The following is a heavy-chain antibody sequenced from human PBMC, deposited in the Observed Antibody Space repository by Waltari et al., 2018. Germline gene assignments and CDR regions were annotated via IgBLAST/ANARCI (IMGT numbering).Heavy chain of an antibody. D-gene: IGHD3-10*01. Sequence: QVQLVQSGAEVKKPGSSVKVSCKASGGTFSSYTISWVRQAPGQGLEWMGRIIPSLGIANYAQKFQGRVTITADKSTSTAYMELSSLRSEDTAVYYCARVTMVRETNWFDPWGQGTLVTVSS. J-gene: IGHJ5*02. V-gene: IGHV1-69*02. CDR3: ARVTMVRETNWFDP. CDR1: GGTFSSYT. CDR2: IIPSLGIA.